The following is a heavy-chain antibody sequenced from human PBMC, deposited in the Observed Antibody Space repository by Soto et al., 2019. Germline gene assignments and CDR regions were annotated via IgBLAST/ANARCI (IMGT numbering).Heavy chain of an antibody. CDR2: IIPILGIA. D-gene: IGHD6-13*01. Sequence: QVQLVQSGAEVKKPGSSVKVSCKASGGTFSSYTISWVRQAPGQGLEWMGRIIPILGIANYAQKFQGRVTIPADKSTSTAYMELSSLRSEDTAVYYCARDSGLGSSWYGGGYWGQGTLVTVSS. CDR1: GGTFSSYT. V-gene: IGHV1-69*08. J-gene: IGHJ4*02. CDR3: ARDSGLGSSWYGGGY.